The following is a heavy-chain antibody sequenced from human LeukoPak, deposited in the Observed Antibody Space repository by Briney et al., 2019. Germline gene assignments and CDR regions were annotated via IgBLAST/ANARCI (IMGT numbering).Heavy chain of an antibody. Sequence: GGSLRLSCAASGFTFSSYGMSWVRQAPGKGLEWVSAISGSGGSTYYADSVKGRFTISRDNSKNTLYLQMNSLRAEDTAVYYCARTNNYYYYYYMDVWGKGTTVTISS. CDR3: ARTNNYYYYYYMDV. J-gene: IGHJ6*03. V-gene: IGHV3-23*01. CDR1: GFTFSSYG. CDR2: ISGSGGST. D-gene: IGHD1/OR15-1a*01.